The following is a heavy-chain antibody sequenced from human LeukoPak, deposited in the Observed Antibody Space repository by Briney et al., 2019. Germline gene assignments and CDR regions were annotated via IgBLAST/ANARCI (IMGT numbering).Heavy chain of an antibody. CDR2: IWYDGSNK. Sequence: GGSLRLSCAASGFTFSSYWMSWVRQAPGKGLEWVAVIWYDGSNKYYADSVKGRFTISRDNSKNTLYLQMNSLRAEDTAVYYCAREGSRLGIAARAFDYWGQGTLVTVSS. D-gene: IGHD6-6*01. CDR1: GFTFSSYW. V-gene: IGHV3-33*08. J-gene: IGHJ4*02. CDR3: AREGSRLGIAARAFDY.